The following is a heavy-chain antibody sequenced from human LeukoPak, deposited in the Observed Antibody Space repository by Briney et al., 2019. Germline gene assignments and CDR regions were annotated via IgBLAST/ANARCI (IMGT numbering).Heavy chain of an antibody. D-gene: IGHD6-19*01. CDR1: GDSVTSVTDY. J-gene: IGHJ4*02. V-gene: IGHV4-39*07. CDR2: GDYSGGT. Sequence: PSETLSLTCTVSGDSVTSVTDYWAWIRQPPGKGLEWIASGDYSGGTYYNPSLESRVAISADMSKNQISLKLTSVTGADTAVYYCAGERGEEYSSGWYKTNYFYNWGQGIRVTVSS. CDR3: AGERGEEYSSGWYKTNYFYN.